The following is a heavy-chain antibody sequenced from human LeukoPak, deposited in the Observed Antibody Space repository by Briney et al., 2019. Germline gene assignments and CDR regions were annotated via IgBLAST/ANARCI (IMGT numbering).Heavy chain of an antibody. CDR3: ARQPRYCSGGSCFGLDY. J-gene: IGHJ4*02. CDR1: GGSFSGYY. V-gene: IGHV4-34*01. Sequence: LETLSLTCAVYGGSFSGYYWSWIRQPPGKGLEWIGEINHSGSTNYNPSLKSRVTISVDTSKNQFSLKLSSVTAADTAVYYCARQPRYCSGGSCFGLDYWGQGTLVTVSS. D-gene: IGHD2-15*01. CDR2: INHSGST.